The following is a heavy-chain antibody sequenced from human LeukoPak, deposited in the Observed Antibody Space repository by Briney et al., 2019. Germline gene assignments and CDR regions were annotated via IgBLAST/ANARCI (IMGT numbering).Heavy chain of an antibody. V-gene: IGHV3-9*01. CDR3: AKDPNPVAVAGNYFDY. CDR2: ISWNSGSI. CDR1: GFTFDDYA. D-gene: IGHD6-19*01. Sequence: GGSLRLYCAASGFTFDDYAMHWVRQAPGKGLEWVSGISWNSGSIGYADSVKGRFTISRDNAKNSLYLQMNSLRAEDTALYYCAKDPNPVAVAGNYFDYWGQGTLVTVSS. J-gene: IGHJ4*02.